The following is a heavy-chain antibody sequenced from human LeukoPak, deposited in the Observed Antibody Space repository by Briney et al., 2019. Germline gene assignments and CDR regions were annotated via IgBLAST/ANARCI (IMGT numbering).Heavy chain of an antibody. CDR2: ISGSSSII. CDR1: GFTFSTYG. Sequence: GGSLRLSCATSGFTFSTYGMNWVRQAPGKGLEWVSYISGSSSIIYYTDSVRGRFTISRDNAKNSLFPQMNSLRAEDTAVYYCARDTCGRDCYGLFDPWGQGTLVTVSS. D-gene: IGHD2-21*02. J-gene: IGHJ5*02. V-gene: IGHV3-48*04. CDR3: ARDTCGRDCYGLFDP.